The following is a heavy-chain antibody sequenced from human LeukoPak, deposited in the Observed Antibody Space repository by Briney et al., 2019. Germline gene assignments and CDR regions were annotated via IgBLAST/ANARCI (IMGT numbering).Heavy chain of an antibody. CDR1: GYSISSGYY. D-gene: IGHD4-17*01. CDR3: ARVAGVHGDYARYYYYYYMDV. J-gene: IGHJ6*03. CDR2: IYNSGST. Sequence: SETLSLTCTVSGYSISSGYYWGGIRRPPGKGLEGIGIIYNSGSTYYNPSVKRRVTISGDTSKNKLSMKRSSVTAADTAVYYCARVAGVHGDYARYYYYYYMDVWGKGTTVTVSS. V-gene: IGHV4-38-2*02.